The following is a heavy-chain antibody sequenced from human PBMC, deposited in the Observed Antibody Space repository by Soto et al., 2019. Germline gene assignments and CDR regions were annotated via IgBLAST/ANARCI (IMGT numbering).Heavy chain of an antibody. Sequence: QVQLQESGPGLVKPSQTLSLTCTVSGGSISSGDYYWSWIRQPPGKGLEWIGYIYYSGSTYYNPSLKSRVTISVDTSTNQFALQLSSVTAAHNAVYYCARARYGRSIGYYFDYWGQGTLVTVSS. CDR2: IYYSGST. V-gene: IGHV4-30-4*01. J-gene: IGHJ4*02. CDR1: GGSISSGDYY. CDR3: ARARYGRSIGYYFDY. D-gene: IGHD5-18*01.